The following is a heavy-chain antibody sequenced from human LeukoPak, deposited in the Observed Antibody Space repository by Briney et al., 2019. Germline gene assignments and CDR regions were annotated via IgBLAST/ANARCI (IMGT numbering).Heavy chain of an antibody. CDR3: ARGPPISGNFWRGKNHPPDY. CDR1: GFTFSSYA. J-gene: IGHJ4*02. Sequence: GGSLRLSCAASGFTFSSYAMSWVRQAPGKGLEWVSAISSSGGSTYYVDSVKGRFTISRDNAKNSLYLQMNSLRAEDTAVYYCARGPPISGNFWRGKNHPPDYWGQGTLVTVSS. D-gene: IGHD3-3*01. CDR2: ISSSGGST. V-gene: IGHV3-23*01.